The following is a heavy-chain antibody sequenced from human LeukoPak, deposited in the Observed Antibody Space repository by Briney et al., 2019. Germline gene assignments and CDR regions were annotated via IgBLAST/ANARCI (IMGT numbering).Heavy chain of an antibody. CDR3: ARNMRGYSGFVY. CDR2: ISSSGSSI. D-gene: IGHD5-12*01. V-gene: IGHV3-48*03. Sequence: GGSLRLSCEASGFTFSGYDMNWVRQAPGKGLEWVSYISSSGSSIYYADSVKGRFTISRDNAKNTLYLQMNSLRAEDTAVYYCARNMRGYSGFVYWGQGPLVTVSS. J-gene: IGHJ4*02. CDR1: GFTFSGYD.